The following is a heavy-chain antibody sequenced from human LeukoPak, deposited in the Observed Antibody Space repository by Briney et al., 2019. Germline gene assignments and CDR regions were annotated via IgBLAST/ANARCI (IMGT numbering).Heavy chain of an antibody. D-gene: IGHD1-1*01. V-gene: IGHV4-59*01. CDR3: ARLGIPDY. Sequence: SETLSLTYTVSGGSISSYYWSWIRQPPGKGLEWIGYIYYSGSTNYNPSLKSRVTISVDTSKNQFSLKLSSVTAADTAVYYCARLGIPDYWGQGTLVTVSS. CDR2: IYYSGST. J-gene: IGHJ4*02. CDR1: GGSISSYY.